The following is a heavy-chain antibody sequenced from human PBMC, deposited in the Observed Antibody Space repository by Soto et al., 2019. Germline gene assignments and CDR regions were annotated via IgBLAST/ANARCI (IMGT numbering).Heavy chain of an antibody. V-gene: IGHV1-18*01. CDR3: ARGRYSSGGLDV. CDR2: ISGYNGNT. CDR1: GYIFTNYG. D-gene: IGHD3-9*01. J-gene: IGHJ6*02. Sequence: QVQLVQSGAEVTRPGASVKVSFKASGYIFTNYGISWVRQAPGQGLEWMGWISGYNGNTNYAQKFQGRVTMTTDTSTTTAYMELRSLQSDDRAVFYCARGRYSSGGLDVWGQGTTVTVSS.